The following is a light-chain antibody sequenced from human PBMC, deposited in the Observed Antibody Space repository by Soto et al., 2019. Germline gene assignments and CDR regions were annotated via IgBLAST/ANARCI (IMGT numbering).Light chain of an antibody. J-gene: IGKJ1*01. CDR3: QQYGSSPRT. Sequence: EIVLTQSPGTLSLSPGERATLACSASQTVSSSSLAWYQQKPGQAPRLLIFGASTRAAGFPDRFSGSGSGTDFTLTISRLEPEDFAVYYCQQYGSSPRTFGQGTKVDI. V-gene: IGKV3-20*01. CDR2: GAS. CDR1: QTVSSSS.